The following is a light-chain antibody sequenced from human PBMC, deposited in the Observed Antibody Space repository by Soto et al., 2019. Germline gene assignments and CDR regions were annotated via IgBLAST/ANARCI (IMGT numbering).Light chain of an antibody. CDR2: TTS. CDR3: LQHNTYPRT. J-gene: IGKJ4*01. CDR1: QGISNY. V-gene: IGKV1-17*03. Sequence: QMTQSPSAVSASVGDRVNITFRASQGISNYLAWFQQRPGKVPKRLIYTTSTLQSGVPSRFSGSRSGTEFTLPISSLQPEDIATYYCLQHNTYPRTFGGATKV.